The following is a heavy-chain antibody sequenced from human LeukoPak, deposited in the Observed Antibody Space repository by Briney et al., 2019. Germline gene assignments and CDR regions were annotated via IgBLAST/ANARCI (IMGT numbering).Heavy chain of an antibody. CDR1: GFTFSSYA. D-gene: IGHD6-19*01. CDR2: IPYDGSNK. Sequence: PGGSLRLSCAASGFTFSSYAMHWVRQAPGKGLEWVAVIPYDGSNKYYADSVKGRFTISRDNSKNTLYLQMNSLRAEDTAVYYCARSIAVAEPGQVWGQGTLVTVSS. CDR3: ARSIAVAEPGQV. J-gene: IGHJ4*02. V-gene: IGHV3-30*04.